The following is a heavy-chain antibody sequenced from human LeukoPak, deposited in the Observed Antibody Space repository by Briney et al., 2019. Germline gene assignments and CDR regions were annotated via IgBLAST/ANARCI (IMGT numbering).Heavy chain of an antibody. CDR2: IIPIFGTA. V-gene: IGHV1-69*05. Sequence: GASVKLSCKASGGTFSSYAISWVRQAPGHGLESMGGIIPIFGTANYAKNFQGRVTITTDESTRTAYMELGSLRSEDTAVYYCARSAAIPSWFDPWGQGTLVTVSS. CDR1: GGTFSSYA. J-gene: IGHJ5*02. D-gene: IGHD2-2*01. CDR3: ARSAAIPSWFDP.